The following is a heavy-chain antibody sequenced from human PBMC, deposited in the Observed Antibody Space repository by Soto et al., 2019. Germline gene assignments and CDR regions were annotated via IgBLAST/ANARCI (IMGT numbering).Heavy chain of an antibody. CDR1: GFTFGTYA. CDR2: ICYDGSTR. V-gene: IGHV3-33*06. J-gene: IGHJ4*02. CDR3: AKRPRALLTFDY. D-gene: IGHD1-26*01. Sequence: PGGSLRLSCAASGFTFGTYAMHWVRQAPGKGLEWVSVICYDGSTRYYADAVKGRFTISRDNSKNTLYLQMNSLRAEDTAIYYCAKRPRALLTFDYWGQGTLVTVSS.